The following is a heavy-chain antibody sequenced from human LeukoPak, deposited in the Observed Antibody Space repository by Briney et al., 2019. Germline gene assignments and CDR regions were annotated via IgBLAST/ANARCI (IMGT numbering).Heavy chain of an antibody. Sequence: SETLSLTRTVSGGSISSYYWSWIRQPPGKGLEWIGDIYYSGSTNYNPSLKSRVTISVDTSKNQFSLKLSSVTAADTAVYYCAREYNYYDSSGWDAFEIWGQGTMVTVSS. CDR2: IYYSGST. CDR1: GGSISSYY. CDR3: AREYNYYDSSGWDAFEI. D-gene: IGHD3-22*01. J-gene: IGHJ3*02. V-gene: IGHV4-59*01.